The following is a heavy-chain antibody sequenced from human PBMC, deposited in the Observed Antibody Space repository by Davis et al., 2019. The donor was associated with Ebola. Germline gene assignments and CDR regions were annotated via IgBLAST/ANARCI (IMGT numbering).Heavy chain of an antibody. D-gene: IGHD3-10*01. J-gene: IGHJ4*02. V-gene: IGHV3-23*01. CDR3: SKISGGL. CDR1: GFIFTNYA. Sequence: GESLKISCAASGFIFTNYAINWVRQAPGKGLEWVSGISGSGGMTYYADSVKGRFTISRDNPKKTVSLQMNRLRGDDTAVYYCSKISGGLWGQGTLVTVSS. CDR2: ISGSGGMT.